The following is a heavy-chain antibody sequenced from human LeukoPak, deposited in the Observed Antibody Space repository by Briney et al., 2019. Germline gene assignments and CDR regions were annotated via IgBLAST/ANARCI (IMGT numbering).Heavy chain of an antibody. CDR1: GFTVSSNY. Sequence: GSLRLSCAASGFTVSSNYMSWVRQAPGKGLEWIGYIYYSGSTNYNPSLKSRVTISVDTSKNQFSLKLSSVTAADTAVYYCARDLAPWGQGTLVTVSS. CDR3: ARDLAP. D-gene: IGHD3-16*01. J-gene: IGHJ5*02. CDR2: IYYSGST. V-gene: IGHV4-59*02.